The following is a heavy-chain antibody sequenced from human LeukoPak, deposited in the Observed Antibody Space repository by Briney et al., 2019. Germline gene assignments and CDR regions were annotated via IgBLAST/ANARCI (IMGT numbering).Heavy chain of an antibody. D-gene: IGHD2-2*03. CDR1: GYTFTSYY. V-gene: IGHV1-46*01. CDR3: ARQGYGYYGFDY. CDR2: INPSTGTT. Sequence: ASVKVSCKASGYTFTSYYLHWVRQAPGQGLEWMEVINPSTGTTSYTQKFQGRVTMTRDTSTSTVYMEVSSLSSEDTAVYYCARQGYGYYGFDYWGQGTLVTASS. J-gene: IGHJ4*02.